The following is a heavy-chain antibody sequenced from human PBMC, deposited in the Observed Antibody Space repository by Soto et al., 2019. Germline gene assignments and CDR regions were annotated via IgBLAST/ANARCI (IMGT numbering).Heavy chain of an antibody. CDR2: IYHSGST. D-gene: IGHD3-3*01. CDR1: VGSISSSNW. J-gene: IGHJ6*02. V-gene: IGHV4-4*02. Sequence: SETLSLTCAVSVGSISSSNWWSCVRQPPGKGLEWIGEIYHSGSTNYNPSLKSRVTISVDKSKNQFSLKLSSVTAADTAVYYCARAGISAYYDFWSGYYNRNGMDVWGQGTTVTVSS. CDR3: ARAGISAYYDFWSGYYNRNGMDV.